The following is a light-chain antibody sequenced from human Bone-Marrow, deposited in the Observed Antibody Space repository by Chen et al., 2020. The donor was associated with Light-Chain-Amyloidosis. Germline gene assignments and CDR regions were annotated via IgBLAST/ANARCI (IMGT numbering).Light chain of an antibody. J-gene: IGKJ2*01. V-gene: IGKV1-NL1*01. CDR3: QEYYDTPHT. CDR2: AAS. Sequence: DIQMTQSPSSLSASVGDRVTITCRASRIISNSLVWYQQKPGKAPKLLLYAASRVESGVPSRFSGSGSGTDYTLTITSLEPEDFATYYCQEYYDTPHTFGQGTKLEIK. CDR1: RIISNS.